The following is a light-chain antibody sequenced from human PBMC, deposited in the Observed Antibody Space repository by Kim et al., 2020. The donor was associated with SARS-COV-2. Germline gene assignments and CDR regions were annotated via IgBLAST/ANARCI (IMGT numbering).Light chain of an antibody. J-gene: IGKJ4*01. CDR3: QQRSNWPL. CDR2: DAS. CDR1: QSVSSY. Sequence: SLSPGERATLSCRASQSVSSYLAWYQQTPGQAPRLLIYDASNRATGIPARFSGSGSGTDFTLTISSLEPEDFAVYYCQQRSNWPLFGGGTKVDIK. V-gene: IGKV3-11*01.